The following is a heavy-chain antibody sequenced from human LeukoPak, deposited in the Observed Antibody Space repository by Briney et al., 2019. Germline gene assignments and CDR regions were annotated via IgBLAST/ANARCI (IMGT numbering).Heavy chain of an antibody. CDR1: GFTFSAYW. J-gene: IGHJ5*02. V-gene: IGHV3-74*01. D-gene: IGHD3-10*01. CDR2: LNSDGRST. CDR3: ARGSYYGGGLTP. Sequence: PGGSVRLSCAASGFTFSAYWMHWVRQAPSKGLVWVSRLNSDGRSTEYADFVKGRFTVPRDNAKSTLYLQMNSLRAEDTAVYYCARGSYYGGGLTPWGQGTRVTVSS.